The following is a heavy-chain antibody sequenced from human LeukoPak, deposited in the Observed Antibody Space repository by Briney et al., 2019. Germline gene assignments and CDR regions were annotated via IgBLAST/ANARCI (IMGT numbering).Heavy chain of an antibody. J-gene: IGHJ6*02. CDR2: ISGSGGST. D-gene: IGHD6-13*01. CDR1: GFTFSSYA. CDR3: AKERIAAAALGKDGMDV. V-gene: IGHV3-23*01. Sequence: GGSLTLSCAASGFTFSSYAMSWVCQAPGKGLEWVSAISGSGGSTYYADSVKGRFTISRGNSKNTLYLQMNSLRAEDTAVYYCAKERIAAAALGKDGMDVWGQGTTVTVSS.